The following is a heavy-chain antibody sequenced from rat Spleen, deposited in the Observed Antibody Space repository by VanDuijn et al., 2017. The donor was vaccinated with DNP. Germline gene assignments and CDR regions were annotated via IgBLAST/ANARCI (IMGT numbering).Heavy chain of an antibody. J-gene: IGHJ3*01. D-gene: IGHD1-2*01. CDR2: IGTTGGSR. CDR1: GFTFSNYY. V-gene: IGHV5-27*01. Sequence: EVQLVESGGDLVQPGRSLKLSCAASGFTFSNYYMAWVRQAPPKGLEWVATIGTTGGSRYYRDSVKGRFTVSRDNAKSTLFLQMDSLRSEDTATYYCTTGGAAAYWGQGTLVTVSS. CDR3: TTGGAAAY.